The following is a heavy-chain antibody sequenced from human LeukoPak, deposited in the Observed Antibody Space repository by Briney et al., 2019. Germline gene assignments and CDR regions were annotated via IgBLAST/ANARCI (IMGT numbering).Heavy chain of an antibody. Sequence: PSETLSLTCTVSGGSISSGSYYWSWIRQPAGKGLEWIGRIYTSGSTNYNPSLKSRVTISVDTSKNQFSLKLSSVTAADTAVYYCARAAAGTVPYYYYYYMDVWGKGTTVTISS. CDR3: ARAAAGTVPYYYYYYMDV. V-gene: IGHV4-61*02. D-gene: IGHD6-13*01. CDR1: GGSISSGSYY. J-gene: IGHJ6*03. CDR2: IYTSGST.